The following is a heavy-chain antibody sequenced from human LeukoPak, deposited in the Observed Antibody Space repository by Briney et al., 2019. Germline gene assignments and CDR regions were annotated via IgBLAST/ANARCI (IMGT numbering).Heavy chain of an antibody. J-gene: IGHJ4*02. CDR2: INPSGGST. D-gene: IGHD3-10*02. CDR1: GYTFTSYY. V-gene: IGHV1-46*01. Sequence: GASVKVSCKASGYTFTSYYMHWVRQAPGQGLEWMGIINPSGGSTSYAQKFQGRVTMTRDTSTSTVYMELRSLRSDDTAVYYCARDDYPGEYGRDFDYWGQGTLVTVSS. CDR3: ARDDYPGEYGRDFDY.